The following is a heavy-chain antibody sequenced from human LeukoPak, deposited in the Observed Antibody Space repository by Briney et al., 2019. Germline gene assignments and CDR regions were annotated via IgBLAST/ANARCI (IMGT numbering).Heavy chain of an antibody. CDR3: ARGGDHPTYLFQYMDV. CDR2: ISSSGSTI. Sequence: GGSLRLSCAASGFTFSDYYMSWIRQAPGKGLEWVSYISSSGSTIYYADSVKGRFTISRDNAKNSLYLQMNSLRAEDTAVYYCARGGDHPTYLFQYMDVWGKGTPVTVSS. V-gene: IGHV3-11*01. CDR1: GFTFSDYY. J-gene: IGHJ6*03. D-gene: IGHD3-16*01.